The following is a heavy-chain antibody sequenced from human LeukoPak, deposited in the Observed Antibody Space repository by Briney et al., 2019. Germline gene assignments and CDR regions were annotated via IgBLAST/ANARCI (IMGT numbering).Heavy chain of an antibody. CDR1: EFTFSSYT. Sequence: GGSLRLSCAASEFTFSSYTMNWVRQAPGKGLEWVSSISSSSSYIHYVDSVKGRFTISRDNAKNSLYLQMNSLRAEDTAVYYCARDIDWLDCWGQGTLVTVSS. V-gene: IGHV3-21*01. CDR2: ISSSSSYI. J-gene: IGHJ5*01. CDR3: ARDIDWLDC. D-gene: IGHD2-15*01.